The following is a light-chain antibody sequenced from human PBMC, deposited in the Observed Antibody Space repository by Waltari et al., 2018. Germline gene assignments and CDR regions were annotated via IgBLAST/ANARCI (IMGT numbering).Light chain of an antibody. J-gene: IGKJ1*01. CDR3: MQALQTPRT. Sequence: DIVMTQSPLSLPVTPGEPASISCRSSQSLLHSNGYNYLYWYSQKPGQSPQLLIYLGSDRASGIPDRFSGSGSGTDFTLKISRVEAEDVGVYYCMQALQTPRTFGQGTKVEIK. CDR1: QSLLHSNGYNY. V-gene: IGKV2-28*01. CDR2: LGS.